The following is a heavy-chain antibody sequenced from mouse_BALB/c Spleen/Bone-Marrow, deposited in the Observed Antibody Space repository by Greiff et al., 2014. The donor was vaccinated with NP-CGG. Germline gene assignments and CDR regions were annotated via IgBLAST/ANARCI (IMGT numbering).Heavy chain of an antibody. CDR3: AREGYYGSPFAY. CDR2: INPSTGYT. Sequence: QVQLQQSGAELAKPGASVKMSCKASGYTFTSYWMHWVKQRPGQGLEWIEYINPSTGYTEYNQKFKDKATLTADKSSSTAYMQLSSLTSEDSAVYYCAREGYYGSPFAYWGQGTLVTVSA. D-gene: IGHD1-1*01. CDR1: GYTFTSYW. V-gene: IGHV1-7*01. J-gene: IGHJ3*01.